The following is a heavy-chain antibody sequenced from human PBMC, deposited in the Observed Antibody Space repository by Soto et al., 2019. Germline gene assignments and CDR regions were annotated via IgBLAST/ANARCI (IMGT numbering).Heavy chain of an antibody. Sequence: SETLSLTCTVSGVSISSGGYYWSWIRRHPGKGLEWIGYIYYSGNTYYNPSLKSRVAISVDTSKNQFSLKLSSVTAADTAVYYCARAPGDYYDSSGSLYFDYWGQGTLVTVSS. CDR3: ARAPGDYYDSSGSLYFDY. CDR2: IYYSGNT. CDR1: GVSISSGGYY. J-gene: IGHJ4*02. V-gene: IGHV4-31*03. D-gene: IGHD3-22*01.